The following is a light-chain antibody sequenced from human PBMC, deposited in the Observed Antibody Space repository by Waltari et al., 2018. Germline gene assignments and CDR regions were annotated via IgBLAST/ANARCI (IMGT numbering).Light chain of an antibody. V-gene: IGLV2-14*03. CDR2: DVS. J-gene: IGLJ2*01. CDR1: SSDIGYYIY. CDR3: SSYTTSSTVV. Sequence: QSALTQPASVSGSPGQSITISCTGTSSDIGYYIYVSWYQQHPGKAPKLMIYDVSNRPSGVSNRFSGSKSGNTAYLTISGLQAEDEADYYCSSYTTSSTVVFGGGTKLTVL.